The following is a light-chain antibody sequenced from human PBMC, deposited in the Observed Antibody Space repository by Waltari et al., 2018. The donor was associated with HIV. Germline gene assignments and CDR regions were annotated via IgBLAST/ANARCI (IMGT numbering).Light chain of an antibody. Sequence: QSVLTQPPSASGAPGQTVTISCSGITSHVETQWVYWYQQLPGTAPKLLIYRNYQRPSGVPDRFSSSKSGASASLIISGLRSEDEADYFCGVWDSTLKQWLFGGRTKLTVL. CDR3: GVWDSTLKQWL. CDR2: RNY. V-gene: IGLV1-47*01. J-gene: IGLJ3*02. CDR1: TSHVETQW.